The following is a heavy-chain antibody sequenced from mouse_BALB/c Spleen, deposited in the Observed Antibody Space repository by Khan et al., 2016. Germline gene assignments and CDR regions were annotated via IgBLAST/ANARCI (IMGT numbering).Heavy chain of an antibody. J-gene: IGHJ3*01. V-gene: IGHV1-31*01. CDR3: TRGGDYGYRFAD. D-gene: IGHD2-2*01. CDR2: VNPYNGGT. CDR1: GYSFTGYS. Sequence: VQLKESGPELVKTGASMKISCKASGYSFTGYSMNWVKQSHGKNLEWIGLVNPYNGGTTYNQKFKGKATLTVDKSSSTAYMELLSLTSEDSEVYYCTRGGDYGYRFADWGQGTLVTVSA.